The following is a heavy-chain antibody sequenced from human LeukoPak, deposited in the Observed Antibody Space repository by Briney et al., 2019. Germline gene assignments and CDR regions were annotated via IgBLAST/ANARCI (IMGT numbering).Heavy chain of an antibody. CDR1: GFTFSGSA. D-gene: IGHD6-13*01. CDR3: TRPAGTGDY. J-gene: IGHJ4*02. CDR2: IRSEANSYAT. Sequence: GRSLRLSCAASGFTFSGSAMHWVRQASGKGLEWVGRIRSEANSYATAYAASVKGRFTISRDDSKNTAYLQMNSLKTEDTAVYYCTRPAGTGDYWGQGTLVTVSS. V-gene: IGHV3-73*01.